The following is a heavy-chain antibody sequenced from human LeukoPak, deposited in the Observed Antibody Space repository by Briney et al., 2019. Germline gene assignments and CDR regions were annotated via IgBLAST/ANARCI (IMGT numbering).Heavy chain of an antibody. CDR3: ARPDCSSTSCYTPEDY. CDR2: TSFDGSQT. Sequence: PGGSLRLSCAASGFNLRTHAMHWVRQAPGKGLEWVAVTSFDGSQTSYADSVKGRFTISRDNAKNSLYLQMNSLRAEDTAVYYCARPDCSSTSCYTPEDYWGQGTLVTVSS. J-gene: IGHJ4*02. V-gene: IGHV3-30*04. CDR1: GFNLRTHA. D-gene: IGHD2-2*02.